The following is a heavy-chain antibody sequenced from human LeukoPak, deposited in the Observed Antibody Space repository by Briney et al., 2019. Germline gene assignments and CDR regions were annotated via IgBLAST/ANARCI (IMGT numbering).Heavy chain of an antibody. J-gene: IGHJ6*03. V-gene: IGHV3-7*01. Sequence: TGGSLRLSCAAAGFTFSSYWMSWVRQAPGKGLERVADIKQDGSEKYYVDSVKGRFSISRDNAKNSLYLQMNSLRAEDTAVCYCARDSRELLPPCYYYHMDVWGKGTTVTISS. CDR1: GFTFSSYW. CDR3: ARDSRELLPPCYYYHMDV. D-gene: IGHD1-26*01. CDR2: IKQDGSEK.